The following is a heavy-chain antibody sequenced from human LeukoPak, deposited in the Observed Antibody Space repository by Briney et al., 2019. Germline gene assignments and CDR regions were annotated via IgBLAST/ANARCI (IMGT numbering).Heavy chain of an antibody. Sequence: GGSLRLSCAASGFTFSSYAMRCVRHAPGKGLECVSAISDSGGSTYYAHSVKGRLTLPRDNSKNTLSLQMNSLRAEHTAVYYCGSAPAQYCSGEKCYSVDYWGQGTLVTVSS. CDR2: ISDSGGST. V-gene: IGHV3-23*01. CDR1: GFTFSSYA. CDR3: GSAPAQYCSGEKCYSVDY. J-gene: IGHJ4*02. D-gene: IGHD2-15*01.